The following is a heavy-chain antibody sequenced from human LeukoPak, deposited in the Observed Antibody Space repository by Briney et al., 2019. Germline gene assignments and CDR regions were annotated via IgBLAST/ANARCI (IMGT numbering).Heavy chain of an antibody. Sequence: PGASVKVSCKASGYTFTGYYMNWVRQAPGQGPEWMGWINPNSGGTNYAQKFQGRVTMTRDTSISTAYMELSRLRSDDTAVYYCARGRELLLAVGYYFDYWGQGTLVTVSS. D-gene: IGHD1-26*01. J-gene: IGHJ4*02. V-gene: IGHV1-2*02. CDR3: ARGRELLLAVGYYFDY. CDR1: GYTFTGYY. CDR2: INPNSGGT.